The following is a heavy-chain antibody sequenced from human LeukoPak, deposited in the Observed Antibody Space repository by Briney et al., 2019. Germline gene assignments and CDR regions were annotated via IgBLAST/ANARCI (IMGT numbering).Heavy chain of an antibody. V-gene: IGHV4-39*01. CDR3: ARRTGLRYFDWDPPPHWFDP. Sequence: RPSETLSLTCTVSGGSISSSSYYWGWIRQPPGKGLEWIGSIYYSGSTYYNPSLKSRVTISVDTSKNQFSLKLSSVTAADTAVYYCARRTGLRYFDWDPPPHWFDPWGQGTLVTVSS. CDR2: IYYSGST. D-gene: IGHD3-9*01. J-gene: IGHJ5*02. CDR1: GGSISSSSYY.